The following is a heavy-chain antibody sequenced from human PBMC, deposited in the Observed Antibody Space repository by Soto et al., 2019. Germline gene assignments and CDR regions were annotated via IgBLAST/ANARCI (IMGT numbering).Heavy chain of an antibody. J-gene: IGHJ5*02. V-gene: IGHV1-18*01. CDR2: ISAYTGNT. Sequence: ASVKVSCKASGYTFTTYGISWVRQAPGQGLEWMGWISAYTGNTNYAQKLQGRVTMTTDTSTSTAYMELRSLRSDDTAVYYCARGPYCSRTSCYDAYNWFDPWGQGTLVTVSS. D-gene: IGHD2-2*01. CDR1: GYTFTTYG. CDR3: ARGPYCSRTSCYDAYNWFDP.